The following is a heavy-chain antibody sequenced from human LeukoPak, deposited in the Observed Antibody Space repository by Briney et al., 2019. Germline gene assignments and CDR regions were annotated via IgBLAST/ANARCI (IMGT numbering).Heavy chain of an antibody. J-gene: IGHJ4*02. CDR2: IYSGGST. V-gene: IGHV3-66*01. Sequence: PGGSLRLSCAASGFTVSSNYMSWVRQAPGKGLEWVSVIYSGGSTYYADSVKGRITISRDNYKNTLYLQINSLRAEDTAVYYCAKDHLPGIVVADRDYWGQGTLVTVSS. CDR1: GFTVSSNY. D-gene: IGHD6-19*01. CDR3: AKDHLPGIVVADRDY.